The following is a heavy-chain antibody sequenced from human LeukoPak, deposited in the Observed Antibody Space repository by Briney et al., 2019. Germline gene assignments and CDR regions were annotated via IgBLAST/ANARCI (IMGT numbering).Heavy chain of an antibody. J-gene: IGHJ4*02. Sequence: GGSLRLSCAASGFTFSSYWMTWVRQAPGKGLEWLANIKQDVSEKYYVDSVKGRFTISRDNSKNTLYLQMNSLRSDDTAVYYCARGVRIAVAGYIDCWGQGTLVTVSS. CDR2: IKQDVSEK. CDR1: GFTFSSYW. D-gene: IGHD6-19*01. CDR3: ARGVRIAVAGYIDC. V-gene: IGHV3-7*03.